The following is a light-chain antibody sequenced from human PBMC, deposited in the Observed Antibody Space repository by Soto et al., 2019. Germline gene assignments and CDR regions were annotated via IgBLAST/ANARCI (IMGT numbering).Light chain of an antibody. Sequence: QSALTQPASVSGSPGQSITISCTGTRSDVGRYNLVSWYQQSPGKAPKLIIYEGSKRPSRVSNRFSGSKSGNTASLTISGLQAEDEADYHCCSYAGSTTYVFGTGTKVTVL. J-gene: IGLJ1*01. V-gene: IGLV2-23*01. CDR3: CSYAGSTTYV. CDR1: RSDVGRYNL. CDR2: EGS.